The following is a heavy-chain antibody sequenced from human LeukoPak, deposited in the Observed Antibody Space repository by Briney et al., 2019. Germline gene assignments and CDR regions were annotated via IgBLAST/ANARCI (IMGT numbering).Heavy chain of an antibody. D-gene: IGHD4-17*01. CDR3: ARHVPYGDSFFDY. V-gene: IGHV4-59*08. CDR2: IYYSGST. J-gene: IGHJ4*02. CDR1: GGSISSYY. Sequence: PSETLSLTCTVSGGSISSYYWSWIRQPPGKGLEWLGYIYYSGSTNYNPSLKSRVTISVDTSKNQFSLKLSSVTAADTAVYYCARHVPYGDSFFDYWGQGTLVTVSS.